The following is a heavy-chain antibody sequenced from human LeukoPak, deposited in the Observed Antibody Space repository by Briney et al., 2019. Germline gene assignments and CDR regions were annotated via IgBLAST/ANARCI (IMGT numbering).Heavy chain of an antibody. CDR1: GFTFNKFA. CDR3: ARDGIVVVPAAIAHYYYYYGMDV. D-gene: IGHD2-2*02. J-gene: IGHJ6*02. Sequence: GGSLRLSCAASGFTFNKFAMSWVRQAPGKGLEWVSGIIENGGETYYADSVRGRFTISRDNSKNTLYLQMNSLRAEDTAVYYYARDGIVVVPAAIAHYYYYYGMDVWGQGTTVTVSS. V-gene: IGHV3-23*01. CDR2: IIENGGET.